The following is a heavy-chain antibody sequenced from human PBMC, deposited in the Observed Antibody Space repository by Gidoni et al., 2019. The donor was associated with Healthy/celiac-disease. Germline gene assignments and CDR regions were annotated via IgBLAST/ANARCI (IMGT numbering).Heavy chain of an antibody. CDR2: IWYDGSNK. D-gene: IGHD4-17*01. CDR3: ARARGDYRGYYYGMDV. Sequence: QVQLVESGGGVVQPGRSLRLSCAASGFTFSSYGMHWVRQAPGKGLEWVAVIWYDGSNKYYADSVKGRFTISRDNSKNTLYLQMNSLRAEDTAVYYCARARGDYRGYYYGMDVWGQGTTVTVSS. CDR1: GFTFSSYG. J-gene: IGHJ6*02. V-gene: IGHV3-33*01.